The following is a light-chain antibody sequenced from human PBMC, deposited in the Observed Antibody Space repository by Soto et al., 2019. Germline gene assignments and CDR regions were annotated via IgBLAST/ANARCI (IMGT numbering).Light chain of an antibody. J-gene: IGKJ4*01. V-gene: IGKV3-11*01. CDR3: QQRSNWPLP. Sequence: EIVLTESLATLSLYPGERATLSCRASQSVSSSLAWYQQKPGQPPRLLIYNASKRATGIPVRFSGSGSGTDFSLTICSLESEDFAVYYCQQRSNWPLPFGGGTKVDVK. CDR1: QSVSSS. CDR2: NAS.